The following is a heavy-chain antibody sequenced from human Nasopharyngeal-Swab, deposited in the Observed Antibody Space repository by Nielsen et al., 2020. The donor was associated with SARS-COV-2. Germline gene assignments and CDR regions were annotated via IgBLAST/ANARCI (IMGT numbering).Heavy chain of an antibody. CDR3: ARHGMAEDY. D-gene: IGHD5-24*01. J-gene: IGHJ4*02. CDR1: GEIFSSND. CDR2: FGAYNGNT. Sequence: VKDFCKASGEIFSSNDISWVRQDRGQGLEGRGWFGAYNGNTNYAQEFQDRVTMTTDTSTSTVYMELRSLRSDDTAVYYCARHGMAEDYWGQGTLVTLSS. V-gene: IGHV1-18*01.